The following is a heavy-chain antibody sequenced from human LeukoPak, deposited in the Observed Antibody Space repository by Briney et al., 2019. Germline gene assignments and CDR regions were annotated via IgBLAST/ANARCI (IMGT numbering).Heavy chain of an antibody. CDR1: GGSISSSRSY. J-gene: IGHJ6*03. CDR2: SSSSGTT. CDR3: ARASGSSWYERRLHAYYYYMDV. V-gene: IGHV4-39*07. D-gene: IGHD6-13*01. Sequence: SETLSLTCTVSGGSISSSRSYWGWIRQSPGKGLEWIGSSSSSGTTYYNPSLKSRVTISVDTSKNQFSLNLSSVTAADTAVYSCARASGSSWYERRLHAYYYYMDVWGKGTTVTVSS.